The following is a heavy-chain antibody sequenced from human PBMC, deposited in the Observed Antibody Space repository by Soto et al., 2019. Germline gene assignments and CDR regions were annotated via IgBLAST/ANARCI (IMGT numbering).Heavy chain of an antibody. J-gene: IGHJ5*02. CDR2: INPSGGPT. Sequence: QEQLVQSGTEVKKPGDSVRVSCKAFGYTFNTDYVHWVRQAPGQGLEWMGIINPSGGPTSYAQKFQGRVTMTSDTSTSTVYMELSSLPSEDTAVYYCAFGRPTASAWLDPWGQGTLVSVST. CDR3: AFGRPTASAWLDP. V-gene: IGHV1-46*02. D-gene: IGHD2-2*01. CDR1: GYTFNTDY.